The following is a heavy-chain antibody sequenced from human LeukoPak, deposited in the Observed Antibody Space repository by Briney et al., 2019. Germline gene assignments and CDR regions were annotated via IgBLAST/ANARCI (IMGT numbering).Heavy chain of an antibody. J-gene: IGHJ3*01. Sequence: ASVKVSCKASGGSLTFTSHGISWVRQAPGQGLEWRGGLIPIYGSANYAQKFQGRVTITSDESTRTVYMELSSLRPEDSAVYCCAGFFYDNSGDAFDLWGQGTMVTVSS. CDR3: AGFFYDNSGDAFDL. CDR2: LIPIYGSA. V-gene: IGHV1-69*13. D-gene: IGHD3-22*01. CDR1: GGSLTFTSHG.